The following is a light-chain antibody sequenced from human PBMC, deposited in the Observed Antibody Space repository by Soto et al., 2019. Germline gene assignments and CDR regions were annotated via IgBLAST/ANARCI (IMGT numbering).Light chain of an antibody. J-gene: IGKJ1*01. CDR3: QQYGSSGT. CDR2: DAS. CDR1: QSVSSY. Sequence: EIVFTQSPATLSLSPGERTTLSCRASQSVSSYLTWYQQKPGQAPWLLIYDASNRATGIPGRCSGSGSGTDFTLTISRLEHEDVAVYYCQQYGSSGTFGQGTKVDI. V-gene: IGKV3-20*01.